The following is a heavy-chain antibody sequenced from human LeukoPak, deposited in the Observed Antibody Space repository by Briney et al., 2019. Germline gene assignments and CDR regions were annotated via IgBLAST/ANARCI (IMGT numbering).Heavy chain of an antibody. CDR1: GGSFSGYY. CDR2: INHSGST. J-gene: IGHJ4*02. CDR3: ASVRGVIPSKYYFDY. V-gene: IGHV4-34*01. Sequence: SETLSLTCAVYGGSFSGYYWSWIRQPPGKGLEWIGEINHSGSTNYNPSLKSRVTISVDTSKNQFSLKLSSVTAADTAVYYCASVRGVIPSKYYFDYWGQGTLATVSS. D-gene: IGHD3-10*01.